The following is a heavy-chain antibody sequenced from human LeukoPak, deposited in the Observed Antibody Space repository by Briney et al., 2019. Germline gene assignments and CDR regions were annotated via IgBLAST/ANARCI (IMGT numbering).Heavy chain of an antibody. CDR1: GGSFSDYA. CDR2: INHSGSA. CDR3: ARVCDY. Sequence: PSETLSLTCAVYGGSFSDYAWGWIRQPPGKGLEWIGEINHSGSANYNPSLKSRVTVSVDTSRNQFPLKLNSVTAADTAVYYCARVCDYWSQGTLVTVSS. V-gene: IGHV4-34*01. J-gene: IGHJ4*02.